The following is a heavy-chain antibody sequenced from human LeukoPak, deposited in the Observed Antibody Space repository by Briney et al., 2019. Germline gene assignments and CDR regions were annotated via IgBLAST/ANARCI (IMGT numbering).Heavy chain of an antibody. CDR1: GYTFTSYY. CDR3: ATASSGYDYGEFGFDY. J-gene: IGHJ4*02. V-gene: IGHV1-46*01. D-gene: IGHD3-22*01. Sequence: GASVRVSCKASGYTFTSYYMHWVRQAPGQGREWMGIINPSGGSTSYAQKFQGRVTMTRDTSTSTVYMELSSLRSEDTAVYYCATASSGYDYGEFGFDYWGQGTLVTVSS. CDR2: INPSGGST.